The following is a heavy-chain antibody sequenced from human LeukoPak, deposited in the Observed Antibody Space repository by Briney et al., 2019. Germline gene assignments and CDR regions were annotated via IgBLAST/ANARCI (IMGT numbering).Heavy chain of an antibody. D-gene: IGHD2/OR15-2a*01. V-gene: IGHV4-39*01. J-gene: IGHJ4*02. CDR3: ARHISFSPPYY. Sequence: PSETLSLTCTVSGGSISTSSYYWGWIRQPPGKGLEWIGTIYYSGSTYYNPSLKSRVTISVDTSKNQFSLKLSSVTAADTAVYYCARHISFSPPYYWGQGTLVTVSS. CDR1: GGSISTSSYY. CDR2: IYYSGST.